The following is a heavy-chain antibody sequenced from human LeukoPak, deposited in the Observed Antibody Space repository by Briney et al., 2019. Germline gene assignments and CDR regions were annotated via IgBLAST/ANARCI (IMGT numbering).Heavy chain of an antibody. CDR2: IYTSGNS. Sequence: SEPLSLTCSLSGHSISSGTYYWNWIRQPAGKRLEWIGRIYTSGNSYYNPSLNGRVTISVATSKNQFSLNLTSVTAADTAVYYCATSRFSGGLGRFDPWGQGTLVTVSS. V-gene: IGHV4-61*02. CDR3: ATSRFSGGLGRFDP. J-gene: IGHJ5*02. D-gene: IGHD3-10*01. CDR1: GHSISSGTYY.